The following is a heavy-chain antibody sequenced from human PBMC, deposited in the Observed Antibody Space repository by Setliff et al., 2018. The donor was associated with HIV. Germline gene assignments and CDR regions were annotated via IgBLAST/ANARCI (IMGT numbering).Heavy chain of an antibody. D-gene: IGHD3-22*01. J-gene: IGHJ5*02. CDR3: ARFANYYHTSGYGWFDP. CDR1: GFMFGVDW. CDR2: ISDSDTDI. V-gene: IGHV3-11*01. Sequence: GGSLRLSCAASGFMFGVDWMSWIRQAPGKGLECISYISDSDTDIYYADSVRGRFTISRDNAKNSLYLQMNSLRAEDTAVYYCARFANYYHTSGYGWFDPWGQGTLVTVSS.